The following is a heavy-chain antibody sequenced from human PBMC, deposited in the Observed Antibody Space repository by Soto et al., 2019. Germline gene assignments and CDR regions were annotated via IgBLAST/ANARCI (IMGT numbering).Heavy chain of an antibody. CDR1: GGSISTSNW. D-gene: IGHD6-13*01. CDR3: ARARATIAAAAIFDC. V-gene: IGHV4-4*02. Sequence: QVQLQESGPGLVKPSGTLSLTCAVSGGSISTSNWWSWVRQPPGKGLEWIGEVYRTGSTTYNPSLESGLTISVDKSKNQFSLKLTSVTAADTAVYYCARARATIAAAAIFDCWGQGTLVTVSS. CDR2: VYRTGST. J-gene: IGHJ4*02.